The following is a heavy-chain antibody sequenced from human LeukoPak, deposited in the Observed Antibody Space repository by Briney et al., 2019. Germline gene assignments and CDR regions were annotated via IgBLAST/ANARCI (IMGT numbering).Heavy chain of an antibody. D-gene: IGHD3-3*01. V-gene: IGHV3-7*01. CDR3: AREGLRFLEWLSPDRYYGMDV. Sequence: GGSLRLSCAASGFTVSSNYMSWVRQAPGRGLEWVANIKQDGSEKYYVDSVKGRFTISRDNAKNSLYLQMNSLRAEDTAVYYCAREGLRFLEWLSPDRYYGMDVWGQGTTVTVSS. J-gene: IGHJ6*02. CDR2: IKQDGSEK. CDR1: GFTVSSNY.